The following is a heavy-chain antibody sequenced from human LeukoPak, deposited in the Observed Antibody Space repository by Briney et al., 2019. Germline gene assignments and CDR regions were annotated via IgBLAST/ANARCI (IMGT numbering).Heavy chain of an antibody. V-gene: IGHV1-69*13. J-gene: IGHJ3*02. CDR2: IIPIFGTA. Sequence: ASVKVSCKASGGTFSSYAISWVRQAPGQGLEWMGGIIPIFGTANYAQKFQGRVTITADESTGTAYMELSSLRSEDTAVYYCARDGPGESLAFDIWGQGTMVTVSS. CDR1: GGTFSSYA. CDR3: ARDGPGESLAFDI. D-gene: IGHD3-10*01.